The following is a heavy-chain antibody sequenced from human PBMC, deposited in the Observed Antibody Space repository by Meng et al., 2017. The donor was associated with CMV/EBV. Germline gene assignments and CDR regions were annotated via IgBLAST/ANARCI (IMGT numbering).Heavy chain of an antibody. V-gene: IGHV3-7*01. D-gene: IGHD1-14*01. CDR3: APEFWDA. Sequence: GESLKISCTVSGITFSDFLMGWFRQAPGKGLAWVANIGQDGSDKNYVDSVKGRFTISRGNAKNSLYLQMNSLRVEDTAVYYCAPEFWDAWGQGTTVTVSS. CDR1: GITFSDFL. J-gene: IGHJ6*02. CDR2: IGQDGSDK.